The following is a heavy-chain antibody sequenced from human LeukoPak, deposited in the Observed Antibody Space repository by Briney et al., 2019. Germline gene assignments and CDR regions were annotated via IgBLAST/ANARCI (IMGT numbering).Heavy chain of an antibody. J-gene: IGHJ5*02. CDR3: ARDRGYFDSENWFDA. Sequence: GASVKVSCKASGYTFTSYYMHWVRQAPGQGLEWMGIINPSGGSTSYAQKFQGRVTMTRDTSTSTVYMELSSLRSEDTAVYYCARDRGYFDSENWFDAWGQGTLVTVSS. V-gene: IGHV1-46*01. CDR2: INPSGGST. D-gene: IGHD3-9*01. CDR1: GYTFTSYY.